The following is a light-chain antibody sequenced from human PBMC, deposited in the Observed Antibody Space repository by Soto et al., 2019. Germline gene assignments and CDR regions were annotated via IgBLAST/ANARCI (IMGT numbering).Light chain of an antibody. J-gene: IGLJ1*01. V-gene: IGLV1-47*01. CDR3: AGWDDSVSGYV. Sequence: QSAPAQPPPASGAPGQSITLSSSGSSSNIGSIVVYWYQQLPGTAPKLLIHRYNERPSGVPDRFSGSESGTSAYLSISGLRYEGEDDYYCAGWDDSVSGYVFGTGTKVTVL. CDR1: SSNIGSIV. CDR2: RYN.